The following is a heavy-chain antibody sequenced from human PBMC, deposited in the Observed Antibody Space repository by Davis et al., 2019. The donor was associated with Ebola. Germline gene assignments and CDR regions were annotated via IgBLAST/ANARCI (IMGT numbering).Heavy chain of an antibody. CDR2: ISSSSSYI. J-gene: IGHJ3*02. CDR3: SRDWTTVTTDAFDI. D-gene: IGHD4-17*01. CDR1: GFTFSSYS. Sequence: GESLKISCAASGFTFSSYSMNWVRQAPGKGLEWVSSISSSSSYIYYADSVKGRFTISRDNAKNSLYLQMNSLRAEDTAVYYCSRDWTTVTTDAFDIWGQGTMVTVSS. V-gene: IGHV3-21*01.